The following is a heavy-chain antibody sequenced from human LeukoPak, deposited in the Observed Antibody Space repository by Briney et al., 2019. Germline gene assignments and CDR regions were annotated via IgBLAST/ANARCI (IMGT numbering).Heavy chain of an antibody. CDR3: AKDRHCSGGSCYPGPYYYGMDV. D-gene: IGHD2-15*01. Sequence: GGSLRLSCAASGFTFSSYGMHWVRQAPGKGLEWVAVISYDGSNKYYADSVKGRFTISRDSSKNTLYLQMNSLRAGDTAVYYCAKDRHCSGGSCYPGPYYYGMDVWGQGTTVTVSS. CDR2: ISYDGSNK. J-gene: IGHJ6*02. CDR1: GFTFSSYG. V-gene: IGHV3-30*18.